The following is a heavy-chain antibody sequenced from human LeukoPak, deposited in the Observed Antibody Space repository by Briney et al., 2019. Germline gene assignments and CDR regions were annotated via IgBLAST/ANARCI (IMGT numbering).Heavy chain of an antibody. CDR2: IYYSGST. Sequence: MASETLSLTCTVSGGSVSSGSYYWSWIRQPPGKGLEWIGYIYYSGSTNYNPSLKSRVTISVDTSKNQFSLKLSPVTAADTAVYYCARDGGSYPDAFDIWGQGTMVTVS. V-gene: IGHV4-61*01. J-gene: IGHJ3*02. CDR3: ARDGGSYPDAFDI. D-gene: IGHD1-26*01. CDR1: GGSVSSGSYY.